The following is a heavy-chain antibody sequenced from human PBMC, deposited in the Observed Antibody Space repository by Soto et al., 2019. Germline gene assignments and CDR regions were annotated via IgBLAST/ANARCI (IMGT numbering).Heavy chain of an antibody. CDR1: GFSFSDYS. CDR2: ISSGRSYT. J-gene: IGHJ6*02. V-gene: IGHV3-11*05. CDR3: GRGNLIIVGISNYYHCGLEV. Sequence: QEQLVESGGGLVKPGGSLRLSCAASGFSFSDYSMSWIRQAPGKGLEWVSYISSGRSYTSYADSVKGRFTTSRDNGKEPVFPPMNSLRAGEPAVDYCGRGNLIIVGISNYYHCGLEVWGQGATVTVSS. D-gene: IGHD2-15*01.